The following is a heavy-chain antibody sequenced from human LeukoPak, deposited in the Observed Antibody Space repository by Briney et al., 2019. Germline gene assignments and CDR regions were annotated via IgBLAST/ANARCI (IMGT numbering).Heavy chain of an antibody. CDR2: IYPGDSDT. V-gene: IGHV5-51*01. J-gene: IGHJ3*02. CDR1: GYSFTSYW. D-gene: IGHD6-19*01. CDR3: ARRGQQWLVLDAFDI. Sequence: GESLKISCKGSGYSFTSYWIGWVRQMPGKGLEWMGIIYPGDSDTRYSPSFQGQVTISADKSISTAYLQWSSLKASDTAMYYCARRGQQWLVLDAFDIWGQGTMVTVSS.